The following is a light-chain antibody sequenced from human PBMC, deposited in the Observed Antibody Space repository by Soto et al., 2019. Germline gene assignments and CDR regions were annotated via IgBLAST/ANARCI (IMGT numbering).Light chain of an antibody. CDR3: QQRTTWPSST. CDR2: DAS. Sequence: ELVLPQSPATLSLSPGERATLSCRASQSVRSYLAWYQQKPGQAPRLLIHDASSRATGIPDRFSGSGSGTDFTLTISSLEPEDAAVYDCQQRTTWPSSTFGQGTRLEIK. V-gene: IGKV3-11*01. J-gene: IGKJ5*01. CDR1: QSVRSY.